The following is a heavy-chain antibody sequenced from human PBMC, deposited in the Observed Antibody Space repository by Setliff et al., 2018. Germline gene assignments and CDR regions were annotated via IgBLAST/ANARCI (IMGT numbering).Heavy chain of an antibody. Sequence: ASVKVSCKASGYTSTSYYMHWVRQAPGQGLEWMGIINPSGGSTSYAQTLQGRVTMTTDTSTSTSYMELRSLRSDDTAVYYCARGAAADYYFDYWGQVTLVTVSS. V-gene: IGHV1-46*01. J-gene: IGHJ4*02. D-gene: IGHD6-13*01. CDR3: ARGAAADYYFDY. CDR1: GYTSTSYY. CDR2: INPSGGST.